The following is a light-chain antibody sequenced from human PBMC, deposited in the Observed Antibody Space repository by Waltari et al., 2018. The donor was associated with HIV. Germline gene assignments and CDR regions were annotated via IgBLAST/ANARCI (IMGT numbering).Light chain of an antibody. CDR2: AAS. CDR1: QSISSY. Sequence: DIQMTQSPSSLSASVGDRATITCRASQSISSYLNWYQQKPGKAPKLLIYAASSLQSRVPSRFSGSGSGTDFTLTISSLQPEDFATYYFQQSYSTPRTFGQGTKVEIK. J-gene: IGKJ1*01. CDR3: QQSYSTPRT. V-gene: IGKV1-39*01.